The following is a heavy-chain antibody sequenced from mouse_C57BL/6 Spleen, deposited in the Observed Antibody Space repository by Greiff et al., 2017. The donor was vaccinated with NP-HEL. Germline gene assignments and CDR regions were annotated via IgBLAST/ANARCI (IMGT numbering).Heavy chain of an antibody. CDR3: AREYTYYSNSPWLAY. J-gene: IGHJ3*01. D-gene: IGHD2-5*01. CDR1: GYTFTSYW. V-gene: IGHV1-64*01. Sequence: QVQLQQSGAELVKPGASVKLSRKASGYTFTSYWMHWVKQRPGQGLEWIGMIHPNSGSTNYNEKFKSKATLTVDKSSRTAYMQLSSLTSEDSAVYYCAREYTYYSNSPWLAYWGQGTLVTVSA. CDR2: IHPNSGST.